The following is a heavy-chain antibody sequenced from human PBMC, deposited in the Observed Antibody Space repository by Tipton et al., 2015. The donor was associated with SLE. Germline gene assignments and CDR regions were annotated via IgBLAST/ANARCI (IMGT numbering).Heavy chain of an antibody. CDR3: ARDKNLNWFDP. Sequence: TLSLTCTLSGGSISSGSYFWTWIRQPAGKGLEWLGRIHTSGGTSYNPSLKGRVTISVDPSKNQFSQKLTSVTAADTAVYYCARDKNLNWFDPWGQGTLITVSS. CDR2: IHTSGGT. CDR1: GGSISSGSYF. J-gene: IGHJ5*02. V-gene: IGHV4-61*02.